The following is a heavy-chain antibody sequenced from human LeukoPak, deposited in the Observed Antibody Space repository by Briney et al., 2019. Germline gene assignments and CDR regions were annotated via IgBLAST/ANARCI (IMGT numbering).Heavy chain of an antibody. D-gene: IGHD6-13*01. Sequence: ASVKVSFKASGYTFTSYYMHWVRQAPGQGLEWMGIINPSGGSTSYAQKFQGRVTMTRDTSTSTVYMELSSLRSEDTAVYYCARARPIIAAAGSGFNNWFDPWGQGTLVTVSS. V-gene: IGHV1-46*01. CDR3: ARARPIIAAAGSGFNNWFDP. CDR2: INPSGGST. J-gene: IGHJ5*02. CDR1: GYTFTSYY.